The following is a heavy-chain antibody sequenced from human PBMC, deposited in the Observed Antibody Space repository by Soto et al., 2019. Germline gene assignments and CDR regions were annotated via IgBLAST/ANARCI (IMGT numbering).Heavy chain of an antibody. J-gene: IGHJ6*02. Sequence: QVQLQESGPGLVKPSQTLSLTCTVSGGSISSGDYYWSWIRQPPGKGLEWIGYVYYSGSTYYNPSHKSRVTISVDTAKNQFSLKLSSVTAADTAVYYWARDQDYDGSGSSYYYYGMDVWGQGTTVTVS. CDR1: GGSISSGDYY. D-gene: IGHD3-10*01. CDR3: ARDQDYDGSGSSYYYYGMDV. V-gene: IGHV4-30-4*01. CDR2: VYYSGST.